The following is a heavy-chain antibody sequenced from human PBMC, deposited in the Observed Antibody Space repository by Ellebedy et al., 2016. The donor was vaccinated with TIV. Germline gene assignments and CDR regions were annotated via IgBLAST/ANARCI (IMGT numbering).Heavy chain of an antibody. D-gene: IGHD5-18*01. CDR2: INQSGRT. J-gene: IGHJ5*02. CDR1: GGSMRSGPYC. CDR3: ARGRHSYGYEWLDT. V-gene: IGHV4-30-2*01. Sequence: SETLSLTXAVSGGSMRSGPYCWSWIRQPPGKGLEWVGYINQSGRTYYNPSLKSRVTISVDRYRNKFSLDLRSVTAADTAVYYCARGRHSYGYEWLDTWGQGTLASVSS.